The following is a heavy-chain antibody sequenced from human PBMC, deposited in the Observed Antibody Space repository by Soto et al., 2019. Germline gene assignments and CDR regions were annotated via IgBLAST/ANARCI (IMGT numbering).Heavy chain of an antibody. V-gene: IGHV1-69*13. CDR3: TGNKWFGESPLFDP. Sequence: SVKVSCKTSGGTLDVYGLNWVRQAPGQGLEWVGGMTPIYRTANYARKFQGRVTVTAEPSTDTAYMELFSLTSDDTAVYYCTGNKWFGESPLFDPWGQGTLVTVSS. J-gene: IGHJ5*02. D-gene: IGHD3-10*01. CDR2: MTPIYRTA. CDR1: GGTLDVYG.